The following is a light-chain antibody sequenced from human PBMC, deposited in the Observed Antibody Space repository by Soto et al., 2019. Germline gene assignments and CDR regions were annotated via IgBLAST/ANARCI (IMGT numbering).Light chain of an antibody. CDR3: KHALQTPYT. J-gene: IGKJ2*01. CDR1: QSLLHSNGYNY. CDR2: LGS. Sequence: DIVMTQSPLSLPVTPGEPASISCRSSQSLLHSNGYNYLDWYLQKPGQSPQLLIYLGSNRASGVPDRLSGSGSGTDFTLKISRVEAEDVGVSYCKHALQTPYTFVQGTKVEIK. V-gene: IGKV2-28*01.